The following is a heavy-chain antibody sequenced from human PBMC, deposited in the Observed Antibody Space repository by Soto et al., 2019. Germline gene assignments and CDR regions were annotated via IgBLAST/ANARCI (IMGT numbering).Heavy chain of an antibody. Sequence: SETLSLTCAVYGGSFSGYYWSWIRQPPGKGLEWIGEINHSGSTNYNPSLKSRVTISVDTSKNQFSLKLSSVTAADTAVYYCATVGGEYSSSWDSHAFDIWGQETMVNVS. CDR2: INHSGST. D-gene: IGHD6-13*01. CDR3: ATVGGEYSSSWDSHAFDI. CDR1: GGSFSGYY. J-gene: IGHJ3*02. V-gene: IGHV4-34*01.